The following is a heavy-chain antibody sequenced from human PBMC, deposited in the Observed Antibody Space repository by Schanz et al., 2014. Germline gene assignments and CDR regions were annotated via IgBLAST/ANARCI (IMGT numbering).Heavy chain of an antibody. D-gene: IGHD5-12*01. Sequence: QVQLVQSGAEMKKPGSSMKVSCKASGGTFNSYTINWVRQAPGQGLEWMGIINPSGGGTSYALRFQDRVTVTRDTSRSTVYMELSSLRSEDTAVYYCARGPLGTSPWGQGTLVTVSS. J-gene: IGHJ5*02. CDR1: GGTFNSYT. CDR2: INPSGGGT. V-gene: IGHV1-46*02. CDR3: ARGPLGTSP.